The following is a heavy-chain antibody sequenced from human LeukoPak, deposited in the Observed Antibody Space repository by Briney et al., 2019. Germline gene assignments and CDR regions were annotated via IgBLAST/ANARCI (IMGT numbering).Heavy chain of an antibody. V-gene: IGHV3-23*01. D-gene: IGHD3-10*01. J-gene: IGHJ3*02. Sequence: GGSLRLSCAASGFTFSSYAMSWVRQAPGKGLEWVSAISGSGGSTYYADSVKGRFTISRDNSKITLYLQMNSLRAEDTAVYYCASWLRGVIGAFDIWGQGTMVTVSS. CDR1: GFTFSSYA. CDR2: ISGSGGST. CDR3: ASWLRGVIGAFDI.